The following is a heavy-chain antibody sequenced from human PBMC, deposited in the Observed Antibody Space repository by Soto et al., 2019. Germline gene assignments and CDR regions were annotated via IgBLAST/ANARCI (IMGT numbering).Heavy chain of an antibody. CDR3: ARGTYGDY. CDR2: ISAHNGKT. Sequence: QAHLVQSGPEVKKPGASVMVSCKGSGYIFTSYGIAWVRQAPGQGLEWMGWISAHNGKTEYAQKFQGRVTVTRDTSTSTAYLELRSLRSDDTALYYCARGTYGDYWGQGALVTVSS. D-gene: IGHD4-17*01. CDR1: GYIFTSYG. V-gene: IGHV1-18*01. J-gene: IGHJ4*02.